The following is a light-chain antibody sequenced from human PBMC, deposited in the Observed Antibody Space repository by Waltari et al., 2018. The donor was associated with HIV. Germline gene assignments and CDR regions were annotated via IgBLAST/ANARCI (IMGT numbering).Light chain of an antibody. Sequence: QSALTQPASVSGSPGQSITISCTGTNSYNHFPWYHHHPGKAPKLLIYDVSERPSGVSNRFSGSKSGNTASLTISGLQAEDEADYYCCSYAGSSTLVFGGGTKLTVL. V-gene: IGLV2-23*02. CDR3: CSYAGSSTLV. CDR2: DVS. J-gene: IGLJ2*01. CDR1: NSYNH.